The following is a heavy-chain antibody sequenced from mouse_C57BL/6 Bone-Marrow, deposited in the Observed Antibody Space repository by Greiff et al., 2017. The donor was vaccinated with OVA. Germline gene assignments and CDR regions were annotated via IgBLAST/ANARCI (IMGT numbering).Heavy chain of an antibody. CDR2: IDPSDSYT. Sequence: VQLQQSGAELVMPGASVKLSCKASGYTFTNYWMHWVKQRPGQGLEWFGEIDPSDSYTNYNQKSKGKSTLTVDKSSSTAYMQLSSLTSEDCAIYYCAIGEIPAAWGQGTTLTVSS. CDR1: GYTFTNYW. J-gene: IGHJ2*01. V-gene: IGHV1-69*01. CDR3: AIGEIPAA.